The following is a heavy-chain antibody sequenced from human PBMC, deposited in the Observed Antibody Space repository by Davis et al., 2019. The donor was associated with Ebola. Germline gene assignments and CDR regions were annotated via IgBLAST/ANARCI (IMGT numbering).Heavy chain of an antibody. V-gene: IGHV3-30*18. CDR1: GFTFSSYG. CDR3: AKDNYAVTIMVGAFDI. D-gene: IGHD4-17*01. J-gene: IGHJ3*02. Sequence: GGSLRLSCAASGFTFSSYGMHWVRQAPGKGLEWVAVISYDGSNKYYADSVKGRFTISRDNSKNTVYLQMHSLRVEDTAIYYCAKDNYAVTIMVGAFDIWGQGTVVTVSS. CDR2: ISYDGSNK.